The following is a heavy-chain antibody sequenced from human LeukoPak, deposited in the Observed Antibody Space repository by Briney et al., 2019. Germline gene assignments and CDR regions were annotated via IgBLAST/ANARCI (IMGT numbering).Heavy chain of an antibody. CDR2: IYYSGST. Sequence: SETLSLTCTVPGGSISSYYWSWIRQPPGKGLEWIGYIYYSGSTNYNPSLKSRVTISVDTSKNQFSLKLSSVTAADTAVYYCARYRFVFDYWGQGTLVTVSS. D-gene: IGHD1-14*01. J-gene: IGHJ4*02. CDR3: ARYRFVFDY. CDR1: GGSISSYY. V-gene: IGHV4-59*01.